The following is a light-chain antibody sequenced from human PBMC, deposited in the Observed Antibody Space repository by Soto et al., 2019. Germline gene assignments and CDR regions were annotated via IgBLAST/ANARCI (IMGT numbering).Light chain of an antibody. CDR2: ATS. Sequence: EIVMTQSPVTLSVSPGERATLSCRASQSVSSNLAWYQQNPGQAPRLLIYATSTRATGIPARFSGSGSGTEFTLTISSLQSEDFAVYYCQQYNNWPPYTFGQGTKLEI. V-gene: IGKV3-15*01. J-gene: IGKJ2*01. CDR1: QSVSSN. CDR3: QQYNNWPPYT.